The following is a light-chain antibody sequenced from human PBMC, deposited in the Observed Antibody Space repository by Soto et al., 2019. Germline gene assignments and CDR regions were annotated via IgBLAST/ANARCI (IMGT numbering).Light chain of an antibody. CDR2: ATS. CDR1: RSISSNF. V-gene: IGKV3-20*01. Sequence: IVFTHSPGTLSXXXXXXXTLSXXASRSISSNFLAWYQQMPGQAPRLLIYATSSRATGIPGRFSGSGSGTDFTLTISRLEPEDFAVYYCQQYGSSGTFGQGTKVDIK. J-gene: IGKJ1*01. CDR3: QQYGSSGT.